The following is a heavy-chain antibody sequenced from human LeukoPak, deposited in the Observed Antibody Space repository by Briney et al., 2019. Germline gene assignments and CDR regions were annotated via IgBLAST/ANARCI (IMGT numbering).Heavy chain of an antibody. Sequence: GGSLRLSCAASGFTFSSYWMSWVRQAPGKGLEWVANIKQDGSEKYYVDSVKGRFTISRDNAKNSLYLQMNSLRAEDTAVYYCARRERLRGYCSNGECYRYALDIWGQGTMVTVSS. CDR3: ARRERLRGYCSNGECYRYALDI. CDR1: GFTFSSYW. CDR2: IKQDGSEK. D-gene: IGHD2-8*01. J-gene: IGHJ3*02. V-gene: IGHV3-7*03.